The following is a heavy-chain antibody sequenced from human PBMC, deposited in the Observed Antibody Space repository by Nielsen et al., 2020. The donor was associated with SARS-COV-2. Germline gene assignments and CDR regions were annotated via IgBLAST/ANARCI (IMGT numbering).Heavy chain of an antibody. V-gene: IGHV1-46*01. D-gene: IGHD6-19*01. CDR1: GYTFTSYY. Sequence: ASVKVSCKASGYTFTSYYMHWVRQAPGQGLEWMGIINPSGGSTSYAQKFQGRVTMTRDTSTSTVYMELSSLRSEDTAVYYCARAGWRTGVMNWFDPWGQGTLVTVSS. CDR3: ARAGWRTGVMNWFDP. CDR2: INPSGGST. J-gene: IGHJ5*02.